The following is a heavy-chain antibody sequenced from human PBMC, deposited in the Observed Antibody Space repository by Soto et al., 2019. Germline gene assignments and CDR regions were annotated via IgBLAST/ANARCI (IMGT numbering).Heavy chain of an antibody. D-gene: IGHD2-8*01. Sequence: EVQLVESGGGLVKPGGSLRLSCAASGFTFSSYSMNWVRQAPGKGLEWVSSISSSSSYIYYADSVKGRFTISRDNAKNSLYLQMNSLRAEDTAVYYCARDKHCTNGVCYTDWGQGTLVTVSS. CDR2: ISSSSSYI. CDR3: ARDKHCTNGVCYTD. J-gene: IGHJ4*02. V-gene: IGHV3-21*01. CDR1: GFTFSSYS.